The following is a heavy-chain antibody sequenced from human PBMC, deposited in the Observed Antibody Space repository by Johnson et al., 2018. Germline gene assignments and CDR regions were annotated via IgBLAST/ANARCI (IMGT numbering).Heavy chain of an antibody. V-gene: IGHV3-53*02. J-gene: IGHJ3*02. D-gene: IGHD4-17*01. CDR2: IYSGGST. Sequence: EVQLLETGGGLIQPGGSLGLSCAASGFTVSSNYMSWVRQAPGKGLEWVSVIYSGGSTYYADSVKGRFAIARDNSKNTLYLQMNSLRAEDTAVYYCSRSLNGDLTLVDAFDIWGQGTMVTVSS. CDR1: GFTVSSNY. CDR3: SRSLNGDLTLVDAFDI.